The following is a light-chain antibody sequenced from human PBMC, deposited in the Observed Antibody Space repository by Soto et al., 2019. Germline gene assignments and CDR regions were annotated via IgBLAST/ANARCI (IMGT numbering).Light chain of an antibody. V-gene: IGKV1-27*01. CDR3: QKYNSARWT. Sequence: DIPMTQSPSSLSASVGDRVTITCRASQGISNYLAWYQQKPGKVPKLLIYAASTLQSGVPSRFSGSGSGTDFTLTISSLQPEVVATYYCQKYNSARWTFGQGTKVEIK. J-gene: IGKJ1*01. CDR2: AAS. CDR1: QGISNY.